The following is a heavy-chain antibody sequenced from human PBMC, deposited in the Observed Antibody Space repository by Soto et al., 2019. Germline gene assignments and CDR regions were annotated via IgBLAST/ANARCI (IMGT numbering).Heavy chain of an antibody. Sequence: GGSLRLSCAASELPFTDYSMHWVRQTADKGLEWVAFISHDGRNTFYSDSVKGRFTISRDDSRSMLFLQMSGVTVEDTAIYYCAVDGVPTSSIRYYYFRFWGRGTLVTVSS. J-gene: IGHJ4*02. D-gene: IGHD3-9*01. CDR1: ELPFTDYS. CDR2: ISHDGRNT. CDR3: AVDGVPTSSIRYYYFRF. V-gene: IGHV3-30*04.